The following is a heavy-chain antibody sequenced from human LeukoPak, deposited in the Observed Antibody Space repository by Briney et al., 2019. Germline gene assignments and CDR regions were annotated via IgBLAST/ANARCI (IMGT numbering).Heavy chain of an antibody. J-gene: IGHJ4*02. D-gene: IGHD6-13*01. CDR2: IYSGGST. V-gene: IGHV3-66*01. CDR3: ARGRLSAAGLLDY. Sequence: GGSLRLSCAASGFTVSSNYMSWVRQAPGKGLEWFSIIYSGGSTYYADSVKGRFTISRDNSKNTLYLQMGSLRAEDMAVYYCARGRLSAAGLLDYWGQGTLVTVSS. CDR1: GFTVSSNY.